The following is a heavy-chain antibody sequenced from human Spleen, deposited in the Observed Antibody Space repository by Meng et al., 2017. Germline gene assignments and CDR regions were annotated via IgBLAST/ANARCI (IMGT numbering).Heavy chain of an antibody. CDR1: GYNFPDYW. CDR2: IDPKSGDT. D-gene: IGHD6-13*01. J-gene: IGHJ4*02. Sequence: GQSVQLGVEVKKAGASVKVSCKPSGYNFPDYWLHWVRRAPAQGLEWMGRIDPKSGDTHYAQRFQGRVTMTGDTSISTAYMELSGLRSDDTAMYYCARDEDISAAGKLFGDYWGQGTLVTVSS. V-gene: IGHV1-2*06. CDR3: ARDEDISAAGKLFGDY.